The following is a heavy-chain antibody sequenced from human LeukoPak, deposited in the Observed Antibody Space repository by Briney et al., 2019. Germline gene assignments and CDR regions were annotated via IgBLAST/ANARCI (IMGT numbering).Heavy chain of an antibody. D-gene: IGHD3-10*01. J-gene: IGHJ2*01. Sequence: GGSLRLSCAASGFTFSSYWMSWVRQAPGKGLEWVANIKQDGSEKYYVDSVKGRFTISRDNAKNSLYLQMNSLRAEDTAVYYCARASTGAYWYFDLWGRGTLVTVSS. V-gene: IGHV3-7*03. CDR3: ARASTGAYWYFDL. CDR2: IKQDGSEK. CDR1: GFTFSSYW.